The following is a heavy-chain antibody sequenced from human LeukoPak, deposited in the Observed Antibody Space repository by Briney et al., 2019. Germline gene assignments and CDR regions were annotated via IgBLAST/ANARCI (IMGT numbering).Heavy chain of an antibody. CDR3: ARDDSYGSGSYEDY. Sequence: SSETLSLTCTVSGGSISSYYWSWIRQPPGKGLEWIGYIYYSGSTNYNPSLKSRVTISVDTSKNQFSLKLSSVTAADTAVYYCARDDSYGSGSYEDYWGQGTLVTVSS. CDR1: GGSISSYY. V-gene: IGHV4-59*12. D-gene: IGHD3-10*01. CDR2: IYYSGST. J-gene: IGHJ4*02.